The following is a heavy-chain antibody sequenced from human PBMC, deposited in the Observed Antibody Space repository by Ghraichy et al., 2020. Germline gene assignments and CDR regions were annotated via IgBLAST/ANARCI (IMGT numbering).Heavy chain of an antibody. CDR2: INSDGSST. V-gene: IGHV3-74*01. CDR3: ARDPTPSSGWYESPWFDP. D-gene: IGHD6-19*01. J-gene: IGHJ5*02. CDR1: GFTFSSYW. Sequence: GGSLRLSCAASGFTFSSYWMHWVRQAPGKGLVWVSRINSDGSSTSYADSVKGRFTISRDNAKNTLYLQMNSLRAEDTAVYYCARDPTPSSGWYESPWFDPWGQGTLVTVSS.